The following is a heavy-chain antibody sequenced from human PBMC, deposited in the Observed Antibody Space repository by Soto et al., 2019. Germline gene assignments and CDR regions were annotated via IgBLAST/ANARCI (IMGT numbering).Heavy chain of an antibody. CDR2: IRGSGGST. J-gene: IGHJ1*01. CDR3: AKGRVILVVTSEYFQH. V-gene: IGHV3-23*01. CDR1: GFTFSSYA. D-gene: IGHD3-22*01. Sequence: GGSLRLSCAASGFTFSSYAMSWVRQAPGKGLEWVSSIRGSGGSTYYADSVKGRFTISRDNPKNMLFLQMNSLKAEDTAVYYCAKGRVILVVTSEYFQHWGQGTLVTVSS.